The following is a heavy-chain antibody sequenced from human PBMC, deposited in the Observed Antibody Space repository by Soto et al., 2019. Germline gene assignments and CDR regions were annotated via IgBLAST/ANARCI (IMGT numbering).Heavy chain of an antibody. V-gene: IGHV4-31*03. Sequence: PSETLSLTCTVSSGSINSGGYYWSWIRQHPGKALQWIGYIYGSVSTLYDPVLKRRVIMAIDPSKNQSSLKLASVTVAHTAVYFRAPVARSVGIITFLVYWHQGTLV. CDR3: APVARSVGIITFLVY. J-gene: IGHJ4*02. CDR1: SGSINSGGYY. D-gene: IGHD6-19*01. CDR2: IYGSVST.